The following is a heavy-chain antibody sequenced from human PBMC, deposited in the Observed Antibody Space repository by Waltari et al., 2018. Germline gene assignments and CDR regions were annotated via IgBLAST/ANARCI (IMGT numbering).Heavy chain of an antibody. V-gene: IGHV3-48*04. CDR3: ARDPGTGYYYYYYMDV. J-gene: IGHJ6*03. CDR2: ISSSSSTI. Sequence: EVQLVESGVGLVQPGGSLRLSCAASGFTFSSYSMNWVRQAPGKGLEWVSYISSSSSTIYYADSVKGRFTISRDNAKNSLYLQMNSLRAEDTAVYYCARDPGTGYYYYYYMDVWGKGTTVTVSS. CDR1: GFTFSSYS. D-gene: IGHD1-1*01.